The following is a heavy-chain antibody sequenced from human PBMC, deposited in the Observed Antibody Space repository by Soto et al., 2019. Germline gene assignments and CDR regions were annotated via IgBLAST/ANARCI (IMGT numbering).Heavy chain of an antibody. CDR3: AKEMYPRAVLDSSSPWGDY. D-gene: IGHD6-6*01. V-gene: IGHV3-30*18. J-gene: IGHJ4*02. CDR2: VSYDGSYK. Sequence: QVQLVESGGGVAQPGRSLRLSCAVSGFTFSEYGMHWVRQAPGKGLEWVAVVSYDGSYKYYADSVKGRFTVSRDLSGNTLFLQMNSLRIEDTAVYFCAKEMYPRAVLDSSSPWGDYWGQGTLVAVSS. CDR1: GFTFSEYG.